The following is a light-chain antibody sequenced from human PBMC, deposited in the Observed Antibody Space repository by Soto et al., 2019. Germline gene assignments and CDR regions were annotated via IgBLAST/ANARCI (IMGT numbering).Light chain of an antibody. J-gene: IGLJ2*01. CDR1: SSNIGAGYD. CDR3: QSYDSSLSGVV. CDR2: GDT. Sequence: QAVVTQPPSVSGAPGQRVTISCTGSSSNIGAGYDVQWYQQLPRTTPKLLIYGDTNRPSGVPDRFSGSKSGTSASLVITGLQAEDEADYFCQSYDSSLSGVVFGGGTKVTVL. V-gene: IGLV1-40*01.